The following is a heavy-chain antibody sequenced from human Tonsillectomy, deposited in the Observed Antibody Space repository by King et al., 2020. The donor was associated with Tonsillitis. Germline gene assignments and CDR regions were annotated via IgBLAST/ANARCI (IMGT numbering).Heavy chain of an antibody. CDR3: ARCSGWTGYYTPFFDH. CDR1: GFTFSRYW. J-gene: IGHJ4*02. V-gene: IGHV3-74*01. CDR2: IDRDGSST. Sequence: VQLVESGGGLVQPGGSLRLSCAASGFTFSRYWMHWVRQAPGKGLVWVSRIDRDGSSTTYADSVKGRFTISRDNAKNTLYLQMSSLRAEGTAVYYCARCSGWTGYYTPFFDHWGQGTLVTVSS. D-gene: IGHD3/OR15-3a*01.